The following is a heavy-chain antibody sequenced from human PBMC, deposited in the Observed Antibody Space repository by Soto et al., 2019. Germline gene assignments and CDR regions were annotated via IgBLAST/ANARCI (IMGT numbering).Heavy chain of an antibody. Sequence: EVLLVESGGGMVQPGGSLKLSCAASGFVFKDSSIHWVRQASGKGLEWVGRIRDRAYSYATAYAESVKGTFTISRDDSNNTAYLQMSGLKTEDTAIYYCTRLISAAHDYWGQGTLVTVSS. J-gene: IGHJ4*02. D-gene: IGHD3-10*01. CDR1: GFVFKDSS. CDR2: IRDRAYSYAT. CDR3: TRLISAAHDY. V-gene: IGHV3-73*01.